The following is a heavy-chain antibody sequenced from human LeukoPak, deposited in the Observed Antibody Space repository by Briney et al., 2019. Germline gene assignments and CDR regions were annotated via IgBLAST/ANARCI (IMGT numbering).Heavy chain of an antibody. J-gene: IGHJ4*02. CDR1: GFTFSNYA. D-gene: IGHD2-15*01. CDR3: AKGRGYCTGGSCYSDY. V-gene: IGHV3-23*01. Sequence: GSFRLSCTASGFTFSNYAMSWVRQAPGKGLEWVSTISGSDGSTYYADSVKGRFTISRDNSKNTLYLQMNSLRVEDTAIYYCAKGRGYCTGGSCYSDYWGQGTLVTVSS. CDR2: ISGSDGST.